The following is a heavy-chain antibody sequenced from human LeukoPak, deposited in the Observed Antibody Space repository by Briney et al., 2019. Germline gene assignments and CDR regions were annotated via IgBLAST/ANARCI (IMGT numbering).Heavy chain of an antibody. CDR3: ARSDLRFLELLDY. CDR1: GFTFSGYS. D-gene: IGHD3-3*01. J-gene: IGHJ4*02. V-gene: IGHV3-48*02. CDR2: ISSSSNKI. Sequence: PGGSLRLSCAASGFTFSGYSMNWVRQAPGRGLEWVSYISSSSNKIYYADSVKGRFITSRDNAKNSLYLQMSSLRDEDTAVYYCARSDLRFLELLDYWGQGTLVTVSS.